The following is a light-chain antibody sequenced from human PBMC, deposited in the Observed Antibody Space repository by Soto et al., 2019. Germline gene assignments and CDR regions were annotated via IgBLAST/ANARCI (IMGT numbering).Light chain of an antibody. V-gene: IGKV1-39*01. CDR3: QQSYSTPCT. CDR1: QSISSY. Sequence: DIQMTQSPSSLSASVGDRVTITCRASQSISSYLNWYQQKPGKAPKLLIYAASSLQSGVPSRFSGSESRTDFTLIISSLQPEDFATYYCQQSYSTPCTFGQGTKVEIK. CDR2: AAS. J-gene: IGKJ1*01.